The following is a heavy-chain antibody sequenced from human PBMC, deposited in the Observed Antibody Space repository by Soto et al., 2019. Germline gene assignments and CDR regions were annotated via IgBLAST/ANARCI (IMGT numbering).Heavy chain of an antibody. V-gene: IGHV3-21*01. J-gene: IGHJ4*02. CDR2: ISSSSSYI. CDR1: GFTFSSYS. Sequence: PVGSLRLSCAASGFTFSSYSMNWVRQAPGKGLEWVSSISSSSSYIYYADSVKGRFTISRDNAKNSLYLQMNSLRAEDTAVYYCARASLGTYYYDSSGYLTPHDYWGQGTLVTVSS. CDR3: ARASLGTYYYDSSGYLTPHDY. D-gene: IGHD3-22*01.